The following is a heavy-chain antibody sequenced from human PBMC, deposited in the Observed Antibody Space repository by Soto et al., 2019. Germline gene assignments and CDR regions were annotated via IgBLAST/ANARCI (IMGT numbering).Heavy chain of an antibody. CDR1: GFTFSSYA. V-gene: IGHV3-30-3*01. J-gene: IGHJ4*02. CDR3: ARDKWAPYSGSTGGCFDY. CDR2: ISYDGSNK. Sequence: QVQLVESGGGVAQPGRSLRLSCAASGFTFSSYAMHWVRQAPGKGLEWVAVISYDGSNKYYADSVKGRFTISRDNSKNTLYLQMNSLRAEDTAVYYCARDKWAPYSGSTGGCFDYWGQGTLVTVSS. D-gene: IGHD1-26*01.